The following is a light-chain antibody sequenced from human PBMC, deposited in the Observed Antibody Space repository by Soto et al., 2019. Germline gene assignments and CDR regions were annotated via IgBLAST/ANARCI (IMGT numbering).Light chain of an antibody. CDR3: QQYDQWPIT. CDR1: QSVSSN. Sequence: ETVMTQSPATLSLSPGETATLSCRASQSVSSNLAWYQQRPGQAPRLLIYDISNRATGVPARFSGSGSETEFSFTVTSLQSEDFAVYYCQQYDQWPITFGQGTRLEIK. CDR2: DIS. V-gene: IGKV3-15*01. J-gene: IGKJ5*01.